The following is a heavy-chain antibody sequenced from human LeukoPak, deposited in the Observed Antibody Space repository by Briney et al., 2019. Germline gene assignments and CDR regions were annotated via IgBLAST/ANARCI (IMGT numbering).Heavy chain of an antibody. V-gene: IGHV3-15*01. D-gene: IGHD1-26*01. CDR3: AKDRAELLTLDYFDY. J-gene: IGHJ4*02. CDR2: IKSKTDGGTT. CDR1: GFTFSNAW. Sequence: GGSLRLSCAASGFTFSNAWMSWVRQAPGKGLEWVGRIKSKTDGGTTDYAAPVKGRFTISRDDSKNTLFLQMNSLRAEDTAVYYCAKDRAELLTLDYFDYWGQGTLVTVSS.